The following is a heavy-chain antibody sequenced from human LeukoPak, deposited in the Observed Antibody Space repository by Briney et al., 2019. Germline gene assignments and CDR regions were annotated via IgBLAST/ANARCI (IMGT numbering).Heavy chain of an antibody. CDR2: IYHSGST. V-gene: IGHV4-39*01. J-gene: IGHJ2*01. CDR1: GDSISSSSYY. D-gene: IGHD1-26*01. Sequence: PSETLSLTCTVSGDSISSSSYYWGWIRQPPGKGLEWIGSIYHSGSTYYNPSLKSRVTISVDTSKNQFSLKLSSVTAADTAVYYCARHPSVGAIYWYFDLWGRGTLVTVSS. CDR3: ARHPSVGAIYWYFDL.